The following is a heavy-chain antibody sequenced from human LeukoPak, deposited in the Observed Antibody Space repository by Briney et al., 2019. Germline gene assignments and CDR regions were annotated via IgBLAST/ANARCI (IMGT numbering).Heavy chain of an antibody. V-gene: IGHV3-23*01. CDR1: GFTFSSYA. D-gene: IGHD2-15*01. CDR3: AKDRLSHGDCSGGSCYSVLYNWFDP. J-gene: IGHJ5*02. CDR2: ISGSGGST. Sequence: GGSLRLSCAASGFTFSSYAMSWVRQAPGKGLEWVSAISGSGGSTYYADSVKGRFTISRDNSKNTLYLQMNSLRAEDTAVYYCAKDRLSHGDCSGGSCYSVLYNWFDPWGQGTLVTVSS.